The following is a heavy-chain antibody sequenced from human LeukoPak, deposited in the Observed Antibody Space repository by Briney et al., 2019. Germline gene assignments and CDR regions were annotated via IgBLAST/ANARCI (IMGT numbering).Heavy chain of an antibody. CDR2: IKRKTDGGTT. J-gene: IGHJ4*02. CDR3: IHYGSGTYSTDF. V-gene: IGHV3-15*01. CDR1: GFTFSNAL. Sequence: GGSLILSCAASGFTFSNALMSRVRQAPGKGLEWVGRIKRKTDGGTTDYAAPVKGRFTISRDDSKNALFLQMNSLKIEDTAVYYCIHYGSGTYSTDFWGQGTLVTVPS. D-gene: IGHD3-10*01.